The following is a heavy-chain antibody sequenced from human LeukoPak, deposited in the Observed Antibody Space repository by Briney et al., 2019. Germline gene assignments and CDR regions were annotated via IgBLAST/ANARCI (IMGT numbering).Heavy chain of an antibody. CDR1: GFTFSTYW. CDR2: INTDGNEK. V-gene: IGHV3-7*01. CDR3: ARDIWRSFDF. J-gene: IGHJ5*01. Sequence: GGSLRLSCAVSGFTFSTYWMAWVRQAPGKGLECVATINTDGNEKSYVDSVKGRFTISRDNAKNSLYLQMNSLRVEDTAVCYCARDIWRSFDFRGQGSLVTVSS. D-gene: IGHD2-15*01.